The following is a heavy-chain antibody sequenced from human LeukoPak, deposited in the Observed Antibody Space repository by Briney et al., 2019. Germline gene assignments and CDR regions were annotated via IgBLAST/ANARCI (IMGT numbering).Heavy chain of an antibody. V-gene: IGHV3-48*03. Sequence: GGSLRLSCAASGFTFSSYEMNWVRQAPGKGLEWVSYISSSGSTIYYADSVKGRFTISRDNAKNSLYLQMNSLRAEDTAVYYCARERRYFDWFSPNDYWGQGTLVTVSS. D-gene: IGHD3-9*01. CDR2: ISSSGSTI. CDR3: ARERRYFDWFSPNDY. CDR1: GFTFSSYE. J-gene: IGHJ4*02.